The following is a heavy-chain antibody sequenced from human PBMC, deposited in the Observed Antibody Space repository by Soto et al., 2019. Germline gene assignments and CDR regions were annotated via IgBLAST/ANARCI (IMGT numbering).Heavy chain of an antibody. CDR3: ARDLLWFGESYWEDTLDI. D-gene: IGHD3-10*01. J-gene: IGHJ3*02. CDR1: GYSFTNYG. Sequence: QVHLVQSGAEVKKPGASVKVSCKASGYSFTNYGLSWVRQAPGQGLEWMAWIGAYDGDTNYAQILRGRVTVTTDTYTTTAYMELRSLREDDTAMYYCARDLLWFGESYWEDTLDIWGQGTMVTVSS. CDR2: IGAYDGDT. V-gene: IGHV1-18*04.